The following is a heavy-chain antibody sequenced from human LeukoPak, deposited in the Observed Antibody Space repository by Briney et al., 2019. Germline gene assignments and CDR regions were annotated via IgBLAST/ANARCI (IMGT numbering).Heavy chain of an antibody. CDR1: GGSISSGGYY. J-gene: IGHJ4*02. D-gene: IGHD6-19*01. CDR3: ASQGSGWVDY. V-gene: IGHV4-39*01. CDR2: IYYSGST. Sequence: PSQTLSLTCTVSGGSISSGGYYWGWIRQPPGKGLEWIGSIYYSGSTYYNPSLKSRVTISVDTSKNQFSLKLSSVTAADTAVYYCASQGSGWVDYWGQGTLVTVSS.